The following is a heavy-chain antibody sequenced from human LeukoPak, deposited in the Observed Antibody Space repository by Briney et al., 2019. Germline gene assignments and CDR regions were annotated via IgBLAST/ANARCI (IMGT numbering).Heavy chain of an antibody. Sequence: ASVKVSCKASGYTINDYYMHWVRQAPGQGLEWMGWINPNSGGTNYAQKFQGRVTMTRDTSISTDYMELRRLTSDDTAVYYCARDGDGRINFDYWGQGTLVTVSS. D-gene: IGHD2-21*01. CDR2: INPNSGGT. CDR1: GYTINDYY. J-gene: IGHJ4*02. CDR3: ARDGDGRINFDY. V-gene: IGHV1-2*02.